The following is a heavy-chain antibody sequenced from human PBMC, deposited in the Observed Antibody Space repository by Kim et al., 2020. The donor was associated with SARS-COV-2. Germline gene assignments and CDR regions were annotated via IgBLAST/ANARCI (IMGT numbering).Heavy chain of an antibody. J-gene: IGHJ3*02. Sequence: SETLSLTCTVSGGSISSGGYYWSWIRQHPGKGLEWIGYIYYSGSTYYNPSLKSRVTISVDTSKNQFSLKLSSVTAADTAVYYCARDGSYDKAFDIWGQGTMVTVSS. CDR2: IYYSGST. CDR1: GGSISSGGYY. V-gene: IGHV4-31*03. CDR3: ARDGSYDKAFDI. D-gene: IGHD2-15*01.